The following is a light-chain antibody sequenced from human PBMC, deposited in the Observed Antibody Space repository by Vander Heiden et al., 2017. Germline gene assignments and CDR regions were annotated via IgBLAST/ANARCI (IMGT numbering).Light chain of an antibody. Sequence: DIQMTQSPSSLSASVGDRVTITCRASQSISSYLNWYQQKPGKAPKLLIYAASSLQSGVPSRFSGSGSGTDFTITISSLQPEDFATYYCQQSYSTPYTFGQGTQLDIK. CDR1: QSISSY. J-gene: IGKJ2*01. CDR2: AAS. V-gene: IGKV1-39*01. CDR3: QQSYSTPYT.